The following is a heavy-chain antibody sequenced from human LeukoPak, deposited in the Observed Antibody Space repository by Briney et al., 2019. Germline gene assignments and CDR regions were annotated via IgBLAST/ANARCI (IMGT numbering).Heavy chain of an antibody. CDR3: ARYGSGSYTYYYGMDV. V-gene: IGHV3-7*03. Sequence: PGGTLRLSCAASGFTFSSYWMSWVRQAPGKGLEWVANIKQDGSEKYYVDSVKGRFTNSRDNAKNPLYLQMNSLRAEDTAVYYCARYGSGSYTYYYGMDVWGKGTTVTVSS. J-gene: IGHJ6*04. CDR2: IKQDGSEK. D-gene: IGHD3-10*01. CDR1: GFTFSSYW.